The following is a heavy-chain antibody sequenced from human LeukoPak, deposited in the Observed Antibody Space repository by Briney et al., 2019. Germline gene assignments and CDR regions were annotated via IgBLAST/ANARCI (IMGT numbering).Heavy chain of an antibody. Sequence: ASVKVSCKASGYTFTSYGISWVRQAPGQGLEWMGWISAYNGNTNYAQKLQGRVTMTTDTSTSTAYMELRSLRSDDTAVYYCARDLSAVAGNNYFDYWGQGTLVTVSS. V-gene: IGHV1-18*01. CDR3: ARDLSAVAGNNYFDY. CDR1: GYTFTSYG. CDR2: ISAYNGNT. J-gene: IGHJ4*02. D-gene: IGHD6-19*01.